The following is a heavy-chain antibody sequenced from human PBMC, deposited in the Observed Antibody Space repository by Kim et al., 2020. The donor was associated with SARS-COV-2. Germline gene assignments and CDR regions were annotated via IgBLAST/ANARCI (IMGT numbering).Heavy chain of an antibody. CDR2: ISGSGHKT. J-gene: IGHJ4*01. CDR3: ARGDYNDWQWGAFDY. D-gene: IGHD4-17*01. V-gene: IGHV3-23*01. CDR1: GFTFINYA. Sequence: GGSLRLSCAASGFTFINYAMGWVRQAPGKGLEWVSGISGSGHKTFYPDSLKGRFTITRNNSQNTLYLQMKRVTAEDTAVYYCARGDYNDWQWGAFDYWGHGTLVTVSS.